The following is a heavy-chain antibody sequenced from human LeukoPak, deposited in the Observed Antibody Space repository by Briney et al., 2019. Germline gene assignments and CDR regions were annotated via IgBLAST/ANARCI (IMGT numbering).Heavy chain of an antibody. CDR2: ISYSDRN. CDR3: ATTSYYVSDY. D-gene: IGHD2-2*01. CDR1: GGSMSSSTNY. Sequence: SETLSLTCSVSGGSMSSSTNYWGWIRQPPGKWMKLIGFISYSDRNYYNPSLKRRFTISKDTSKNQFSLKLSSVTAADTAVYYCATTSYYVSDYWGQGTLVSVSS. V-gene: IGHV4-39*01. J-gene: IGHJ4*02.